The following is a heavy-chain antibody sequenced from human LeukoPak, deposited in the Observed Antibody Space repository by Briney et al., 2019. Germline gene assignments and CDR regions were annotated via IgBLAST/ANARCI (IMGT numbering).Heavy chain of an antibody. D-gene: IGHD5-12*01. CDR2: MNPKSGNT. V-gene: IGHV1-8*03. J-gene: IGHJ4*02. Sequence: ASVKVSCKASGYTFTSYDINWVREATGEGVEWMGWMNPKSGNTGYAHKFQGRVTITRNTSISTAYMELSSLRSEDTAVYYCARGPGGGYDVWGQGTLVTVSS. CDR1: GYTFTSYD. CDR3: ARGPGGGYDV.